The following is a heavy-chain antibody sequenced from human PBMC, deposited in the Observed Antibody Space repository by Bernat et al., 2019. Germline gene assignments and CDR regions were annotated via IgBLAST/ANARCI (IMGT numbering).Heavy chain of an antibody. CDR3: ARALRYGSGRIWFDP. CDR1: GGSISSYY. V-gene: IGHV4-59*01. Sequence: QVQLQESGPGLVKPSETLSLTCTVSGGSISSYYWSWIRQPPGKGLEWIGYIYYSGSTNYNPSLKGRVTISVDTSKNQFPLKLSSVTAADTAVYYCARALRYGSGRIWFDPWGQGTLVTVSS. J-gene: IGHJ5*02. D-gene: IGHD6-19*01. CDR2: IYYSGST.